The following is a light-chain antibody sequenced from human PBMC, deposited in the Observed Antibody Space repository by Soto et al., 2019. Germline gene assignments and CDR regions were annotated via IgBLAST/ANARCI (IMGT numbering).Light chain of an antibody. Sequence: QSALTQPRSVSGSPGQSVTICCTGTSSDVGGYNYVSWYQQHPGKAPKLMIYDVSKRPSGVPDRFSGSKSGNTASLTISGLQAEDEADYYCCSYAGSYTGVFGEGTKLTVL. CDR1: SSDVGGYNY. CDR2: DVS. J-gene: IGLJ2*01. CDR3: CSYAGSYTGV. V-gene: IGLV2-11*01.